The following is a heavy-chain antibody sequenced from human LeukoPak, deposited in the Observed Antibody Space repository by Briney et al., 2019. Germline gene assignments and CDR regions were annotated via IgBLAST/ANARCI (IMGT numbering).Heavy chain of an antibody. V-gene: IGHV3-23*01. CDR2: ISGSGGST. Sequence: GGSLRLSCAASGFTLSSYAMSWVRQAPGKGLEWVSAISGSGGSTYYADSVKGRFTISRDNSKNTLYLQMNSLRAEDTAVYYCAKDAYYYDSSGYYSDAFDIWGQGTMVTVSS. CDR3: AKDAYYYDSSGYYSDAFDI. D-gene: IGHD3-22*01. J-gene: IGHJ3*02. CDR1: GFTLSSYA.